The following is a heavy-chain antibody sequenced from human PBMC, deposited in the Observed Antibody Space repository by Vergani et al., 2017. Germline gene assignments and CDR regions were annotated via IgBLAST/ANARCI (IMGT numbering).Heavy chain of an antibody. J-gene: IGHJ4*02. CDR2: ISSSSSTI. CDR3: AKPPTYYYDSSGYYRDY. V-gene: IGHV3-48*04. Sequence: EVQLVESGGGLVQPGGSLRLSCAASGFTFSSYSMNWVRQAPGKGLEWVSYISSSSSTIYYADSVKGRFTISRDNAKNSLYLQMNSLRAEDTAVYYCAKPPTYYYDSSGYYRDYWGQGTLVTVSS. CDR1: GFTFSSYS. D-gene: IGHD3-22*01.